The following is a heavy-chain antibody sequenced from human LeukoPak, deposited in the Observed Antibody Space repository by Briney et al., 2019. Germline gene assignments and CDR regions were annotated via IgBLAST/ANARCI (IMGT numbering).Heavy chain of an antibody. CDR3: ARIVDPYYDILTGYYSPGYFDY. D-gene: IGHD3-9*01. V-gene: IGHV1-18*01. CDR2: ISAYNGNT. Sequence: ASVKVSCKASGYTFTSYGISWVRQAPGHGLEWMGWISAYNGNTNYAQKLQGRVTMTTDTSTSTAYMELRSLRSDDTAVYYCARIVDPYYDILTGYYSPGYFDYWGQGTLVTVSS. CDR1: GYTFTSYG. J-gene: IGHJ4*02.